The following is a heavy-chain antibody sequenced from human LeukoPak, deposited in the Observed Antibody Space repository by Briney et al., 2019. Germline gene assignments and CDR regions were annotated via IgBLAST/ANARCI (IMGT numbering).Heavy chain of an antibody. V-gene: IGHV1-24*01. D-gene: IGHD6-19*01. Sequence: ASVEVSCKVSGYTLTELSMHWVRQAPGKGLEWMGGFDPEDGETIYAQKFQGRVTMTEDTSTDTAYMELSSLRSEDTAVYYCATGGSGWPYYFDYWGQGTLVTVSS. J-gene: IGHJ4*02. CDR2: FDPEDGET. CDR3: ATGGSGWPYYFDY. CDR1: GYTLTELS.